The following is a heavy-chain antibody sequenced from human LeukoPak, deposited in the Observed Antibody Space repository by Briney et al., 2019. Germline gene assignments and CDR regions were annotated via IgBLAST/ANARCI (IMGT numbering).Heavy chain of an antibody. V-gene: IGHV4-31*03. D-gene: IGHD3-10*01. CDR1: GGSISSGGYY. CDR3: ARGPAPGGSGSYYNKKFYYMDV. Sequence: SETLSLTCTVSGGSISSGGYYWSWIRQHPGKGLEWIGYIYYSGSTYYNPSLKSRVTISVDTSKNQFSLKLSSVTAGDTAVYYCARGPAPGGSGSYYNKKFYYMDVWGKGTTVTVSS. J-gene: IGHJ6*03. CDR2: IYYSGST.